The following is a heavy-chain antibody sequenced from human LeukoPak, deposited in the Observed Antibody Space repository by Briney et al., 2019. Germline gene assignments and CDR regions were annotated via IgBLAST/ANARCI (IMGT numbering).Heavy chain of an antibody. CDR2: ISGSGGST. D-gene: IGHD5-18*01. V-gene: IGHV3-23*01. J-gene: IGHJ4*02. Sequence: GGSLRLSCAASGFTFSSYAMSWVRQAPGKGLEWVSAISGSGGSTYYADSVKGRFTISRDNSKNTLYLQMSSLRAEDTAVYYCARETGYSYGHDYWGQGTLVTVSP. CDR3: ARETGYSYGHDY. CDR1: GFTFSSYA.